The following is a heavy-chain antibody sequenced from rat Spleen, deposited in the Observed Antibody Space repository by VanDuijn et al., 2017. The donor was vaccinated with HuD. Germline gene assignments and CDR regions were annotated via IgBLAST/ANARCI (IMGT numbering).Heavy chain of an antibody. D-gene: IGHD1-12*01. J-gene: IGHJ2*01. V-gene: IGHV2-16*01. CDR1: GFSLSDFG. CDR3: ARTGFSSPNYFDY. CDR2: IWSGGRI. Sequence: QVQLKESGPGLVQPSQTLSLICTVSGFSLSDFGVSWVRQPPGKGLEWIGAIWSGGRIDYNSALKSRLSISRDTSKSQVLLKMNRLQSEDTAMYLCARTGFSSPNYFDYWGQGVRVTVSS.